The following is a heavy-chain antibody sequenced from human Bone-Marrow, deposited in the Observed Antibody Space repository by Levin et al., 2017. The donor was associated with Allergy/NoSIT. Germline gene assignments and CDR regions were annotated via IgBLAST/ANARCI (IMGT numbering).Heavy chain of an antibody. V-gene: IGHV1-2*02. CDR3: AKAGGRSWFDP. CDR2: INCNSGDT. Sequence: PGGSLRLSCKTSGYSFPGSYIHWVRQAPGQGLEWMGRINCNSGDTKSTQKFQGRVAMTRDTSIGAAYMELSGLRSDDAAVYFCAKAGGRSWFDPWGQGTLVTVSS. J-gene: IGHJ5*02. CDR1: GYSFPGSY. D-gene: IGHD3-10*01.